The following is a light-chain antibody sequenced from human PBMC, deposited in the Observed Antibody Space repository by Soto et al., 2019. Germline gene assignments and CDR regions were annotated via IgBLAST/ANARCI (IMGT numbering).Light chain of an antibody. CDR2: DVS. Sequence: QSALTQPASVSGSPGQSITISCTGTSSDVGGYNYVSWYQQHPGKAPKFMIYDVSNRPSGVSNRFSGSKSGNTVSLTISGLQAEDEADYYCSSYTSSSTLYVFGTGTKLTVL. CDR3: SSYTSSSTLYV. CDR1: SSDVGGYNY. J-gene: IGLJ1*01. V-gene: IGLV2-14*01.